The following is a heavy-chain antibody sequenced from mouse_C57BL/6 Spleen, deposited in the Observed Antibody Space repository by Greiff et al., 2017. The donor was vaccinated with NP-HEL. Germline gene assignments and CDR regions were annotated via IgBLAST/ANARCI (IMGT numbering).Heavy chain of an antibody. CDR3: ARKGGVIYYDYDGYFDV. J-gene: IGHJ1*03. CDR2: IYPGDGGT. CDR1: GYAFSRYW. V-gene: IGHV1-80*01. D-gene: IGHD2-4*01. Sequence: VESGASVKISCKASGYAFSRYWMNWVKQRPGKGLEWIGQIYPGDGGTNYNGKLKGKATLTADTSSSTAYMQPSSLTAEDSAVSCCARKGGVIYYDYDGYFDVWGTGTTVTVSS.